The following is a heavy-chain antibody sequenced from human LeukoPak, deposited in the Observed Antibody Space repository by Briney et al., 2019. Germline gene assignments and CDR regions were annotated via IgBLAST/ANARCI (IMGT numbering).Heavy chain of an antibody. D-gene: IGHD6-13*01. J-gene: IGHJ4*02. CDR1: GGSISSYY. CDR2: IYYSGST. V-gene: IGHV4-59*01. CDR3: ARGGIAAAGGLKFDY. Sequence: PSETLSLTCTVSGGSISSYYWSWIRQPPGKGLEWIWYIYYSGSTNYNPSLKSRVTISVDTSKNQFSLKLSSVTAADTAVYYCARGGIAAAGGLKFDYWGQGTLVTVSS.